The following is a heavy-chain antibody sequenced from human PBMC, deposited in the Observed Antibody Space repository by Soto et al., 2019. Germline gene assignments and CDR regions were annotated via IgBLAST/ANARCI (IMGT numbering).Heavy chain of an antibody. D-gene: IGHD3-10*01. CDR3: ARYYYGSGIPTAFDI. Sequence: SETLSLTCTVSGGSISSGGYYWNWIRQHPGKGLEWIGYIYYSGSTNYNPSLKSRVTISVDTSKNQFSLKLSSVTAADTAVYYCARYYYGSGIPTAFDIWGQGTMVTVSS. V-gene: IGHV4-61*08. J-gene: IGHJ3*02. CDR1: GGSISSGGYY. CDR2: IYYSGST.